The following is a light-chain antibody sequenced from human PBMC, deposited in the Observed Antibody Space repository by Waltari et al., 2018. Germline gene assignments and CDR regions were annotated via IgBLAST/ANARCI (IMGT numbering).Light chain of an antibody. CDR3: QQANSYPFT. J-gene: IGKJ3*01. CDR2: AAS. CDR1: QSISSC. Sequence: DIQMPQPPSPVSASGGDRVTITCRASQSISSCLAWYQQKPGKVPSLLIYAASSLQSGVPSRFSGSGSGTDFTLTISSLQPEDFATYYCQQANSYPFTFGPGTKVDMK. V-gene: IGKV1-12*01.